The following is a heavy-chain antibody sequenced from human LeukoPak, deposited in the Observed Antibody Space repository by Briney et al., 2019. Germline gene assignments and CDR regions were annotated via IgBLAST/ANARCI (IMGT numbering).Heavy chain of an antibody. J-gene: IGHJ5*02. Sequence: GGSLRLSCAASGFTFSSYSMNWVRQAPGKGLESVSSISSSSSYIYYADSVKGRFTISRDNAKNSPYLQMNSLRAEDTAVYYCAKMVTATMRNWFDPWGHGTQVTVSS. CDR3: AKMVTATMRNWFDP. V-gene: IGHV3-21*01. CDR2: ISSSSSYI. CDR1: GFTFSSYS. D-gene: IGHD2-21*02.